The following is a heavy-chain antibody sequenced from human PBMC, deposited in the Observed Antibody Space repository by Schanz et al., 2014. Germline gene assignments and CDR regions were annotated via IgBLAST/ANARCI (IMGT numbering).Heavy chain of an antibody. CDR1: GYSITSGYY. V-gene: IGHV4-38-2*02. J-gene: IGHJ3*02. D-gene: IGHD4-4*01. CDR3: ARSPLGYSASGIDPFDI. CDR2: IYHSGST. Sequence: QVQLQESGPGLVKASETLSLTCTVFGYSITSGYYWAWIRQPPGKGLEWIGNIYHSGSTNNNPSLKSRVSMSVATPKKKFSLRLTSFTAADTAVYYCARSPLGYSASGIDPFDIWGQGTMVTVSS.